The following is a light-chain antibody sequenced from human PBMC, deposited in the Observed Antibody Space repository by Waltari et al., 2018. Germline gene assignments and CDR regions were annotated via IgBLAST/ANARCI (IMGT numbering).Light chain of an antibody. CDR3: MQSLQALWT. CDR2: LGS. CDR1: QSLLQSNGNNY. V-gene: IGKV2-28*01. J-gene: IGKJ1*01. Sequence: DIVVTQSPLSLPVTPGEPASISCRSSQSLLQSNGNNYLDWYLQKPGQSPQLLIYLGSNRASGVPDRFSGSGSGTDFTLKISRVEAEDVGVYYCMQSLQALWTFGQGTKVEFK.